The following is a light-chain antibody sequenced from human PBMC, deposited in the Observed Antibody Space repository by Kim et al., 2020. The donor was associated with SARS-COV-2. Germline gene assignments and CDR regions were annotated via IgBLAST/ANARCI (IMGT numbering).Light chain of an antibody. V-gene: IGLV2-14*01. CDR1: NSDVGAYGY. CDR3: ISYTSSNTWV. Sequence: QSALTQPASVSGSPGKSITISCTGTNSDVGAYGYVSWFQQHPRKAPKVVIYDVSERPSGVSNRFSGSKSGNTASLTISGLQAEDEADYYCISYTSSNTWVFGGGTQLTVL. J-gene: IGLJ3*02. CDR2: DVS.